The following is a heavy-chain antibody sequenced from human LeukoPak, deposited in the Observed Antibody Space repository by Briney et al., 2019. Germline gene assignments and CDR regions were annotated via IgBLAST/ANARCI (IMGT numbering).Heavy chain of an antibody. D-gene: IGHD1-26*01. CDR2: ISGSTGST. CDR3: AKGPVSAIVGATTLDY. V-gene: IGHV3-23*01. CDR1: GFTFSNFA. Sequence: GGSLSLSCTASGFTFSNFAMNWVRQAPGKGLEWVSLISGSTGSTYYAVSVRGRFSIYRDKSKNTVYLKMNSLRVEDTAVYYCAKGPVSAIVGATTLDYWGQGTLVTVSS. J-gene: IGHJ4*02.